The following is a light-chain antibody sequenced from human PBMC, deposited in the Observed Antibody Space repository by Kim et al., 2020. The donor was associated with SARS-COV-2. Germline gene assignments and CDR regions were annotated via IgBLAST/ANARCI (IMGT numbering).Light chain of an antibody. CDR1: QDIRNH. J-gene: IGKJ1*01. Sequence: ASVGERVTIPSRASQDIRNHLAWYQQRPGKVPKLLIYAASALHSGVPSRFGGSGSGTDFTLTITSLQPEDVATYYCQKYDSVPWTFGPGTKVDIK. CDR2: AAS. CDR3: QKYDSVPWT. V-gene: IGKV1-27*01.